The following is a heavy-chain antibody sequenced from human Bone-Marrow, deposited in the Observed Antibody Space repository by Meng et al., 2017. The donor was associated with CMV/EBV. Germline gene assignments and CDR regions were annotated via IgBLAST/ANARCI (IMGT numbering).Heavy chain of an antibody. CDR1: GFTFSDYN. CDR3: ARDTGSLVYFDY. Sequence: GGSLRLSCAASGFTFSDYNMNWVRRAPGKGLEWVSTISASRSYIYYADSLKGRFTISRDNAKNSLYLQMNSLRPEDTAVYYCARDTGSLVYFDYWGQGTLVTVSS. J-gene: IGHJ4*02. CDR2: ISASRSYI. V-gene: IGHV3-21*01. D-gene: IGHD2-8*02.